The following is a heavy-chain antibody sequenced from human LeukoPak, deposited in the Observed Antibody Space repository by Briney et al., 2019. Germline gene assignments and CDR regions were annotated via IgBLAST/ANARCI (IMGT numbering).Heavy chain of an antibody. CDR1: GYTFTSYD. D-gene: IGHD1-26*01. Sequence: GASVKVSCXASGYTFTSYDINWVRQATGQGLVWMGWMNPNSGNTGYAQKFQGRVTMTRNTSISTAYMELSSLRSEDTAVYYCARVPPYSGSSHFDYWGQGTLVTVSS. J-gene: IGHJ4*02. CDR3: ARVPPYSGSSHFDY. V-gene: IGHV1-8*01. CDR2: MNPNSGNT.